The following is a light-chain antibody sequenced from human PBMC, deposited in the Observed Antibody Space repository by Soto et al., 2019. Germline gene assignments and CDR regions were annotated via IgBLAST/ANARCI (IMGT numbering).Light chain of an antibody. CDR1: QSVSSK. J-gene: IGKJ1*01. CDR2: DAS. V-gene: IGKV3-15*01. Sequence: EIVMTQSPATLSVSPGERATLSCRASQSVSSKLAWYQRKPGQAPRLLIYDASTRATGIADRFSGSGSGTEFTLTISSLQSEDFAIYYCQQYNNWPWTFGQGTKVDIK. CDR3: QQYNNWPWT.